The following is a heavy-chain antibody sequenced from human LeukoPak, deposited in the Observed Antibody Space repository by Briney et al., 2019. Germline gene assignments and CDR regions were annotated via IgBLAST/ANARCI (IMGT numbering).Heavy chain of an antibody. CDR3: ARDRDTAMVHAAFDI. J-gene: IGHJ3*02. V-gene: IGHV3-30*04. D-gene: IGHD5-18*01. CDR2: ISYDGSNK. Sequence: GGSLRLSCAASGFTFSSYAMHWVRQAPGKGLEWVAVISYDGSNKYYADSVKGRFTISRDNSKNTLYLQMNSLRADDTAVYYCARDRDTAMVHAAFDIWGQGTMVTVSS. CDR1: GFTFSSYA.